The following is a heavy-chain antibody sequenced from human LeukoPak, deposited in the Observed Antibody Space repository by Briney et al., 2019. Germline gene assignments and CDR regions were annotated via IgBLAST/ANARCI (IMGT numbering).Heavy chain of an antibody. V-gene: IGHV3-23*01. CDR2: ISGSGGST. Sequence: GGSLRLSCAASGFTFSSYAMSWVRQAPGKGLEWVSAISGSGGSTYYADSVKGRFTISRDNSKNTLYLQMNSLRAEDTAVYYCAGGSGSFTSPFDYWGQGTLVTVSS. CDR3: AGGSGSFTSPFDY. CDR1: GFTFSSYA. J-gene: IGHJ4*02. D-gene: IGHD3-10*01.